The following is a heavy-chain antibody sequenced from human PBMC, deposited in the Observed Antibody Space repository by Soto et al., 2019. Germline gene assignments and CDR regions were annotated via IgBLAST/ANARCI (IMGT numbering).Heavy chain of an antibody. Sequence: QVHLVQSGAEVKKPGASVKVSCKASGYTFSGYYMHWVRQAPGQGLEWMGWINPNDGATNYAQKFQGRVTMTRDTSNNTAYMELSSLRSDDTAIYYCAREGYCSGGDCYTWFDPWGQGTLVTVSS. D-gene: IGHD2-8*02. V-gene: IGHV1-2*02. CDR3: AREGYCSGGDCYTWFDP. CDR1: GYTFSGYY. CDR2: INPNDGAT. J-gene: IGHJ5*02.